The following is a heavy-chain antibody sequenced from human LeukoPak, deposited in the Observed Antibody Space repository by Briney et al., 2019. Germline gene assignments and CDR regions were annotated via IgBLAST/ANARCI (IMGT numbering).Heavy chain of an antibody. Sequence: SETLSLTCAVYGGTFSGDNLSWIRQPPGKGMEWIGVINHSGITNYNPSLKSQVTISVDTSKNPFSMKLSSVTAAGTAVYYCARGRGRHSSSWYYFDYWGQGTLVTVSS. CDR1: GGTFSGDN. CDR2: INHSGIT. D-gene: IGHD6-13*01. CDR3: ARGRGRHSSSWYYFDY. J-gene: IGHJ4*02. V-gene: IGHV4-34*01.